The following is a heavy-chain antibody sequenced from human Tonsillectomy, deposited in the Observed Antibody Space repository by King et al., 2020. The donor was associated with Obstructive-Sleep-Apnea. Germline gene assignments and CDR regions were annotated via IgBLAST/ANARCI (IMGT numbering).Heavy chain of an antibody. Sequence: VQLVESGGGLVQPGGSLRLSCAASGFTFSSYAMSWVRQAPGKGLEWVSNISGRGSSTYYADSVKGRFTISRDNSKNTLYLQMNSLRAEDTVVYYCAKDLGLVIHVFDHWGQGTLGTVSS. CDR1: GFTFSSYA. J-gene: IGHJ4*02. CDR2: ISGRGSST. CDR3: AKDLGLVIHVFDH. D-gene: IGHD3-9*01. V-gene: IGHV3-23*04.